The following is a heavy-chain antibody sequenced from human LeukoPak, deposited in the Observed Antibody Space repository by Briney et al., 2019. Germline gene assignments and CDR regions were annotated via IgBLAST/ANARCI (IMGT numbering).Heavy chain of an antibody. J-gene: IGHJ6*02. CDR2: ISGSGGST. CDR1: GFTFSSYA. V-gene: IGHV3-23*01. D-gene: IGHD3-22*01. CDR3: AKMGSGYYYYYYGMDV. Sequence: PPGGSLRLSCAASGFTFSSYAMHWVRQAPGKGLEWVSAISGSGGSTYYADSVKGRFTISRDNSKNTLYLQMNSLRAEDTAVYYCAKMGSGYYYYYYGMDVWGQGTTVTVSS.